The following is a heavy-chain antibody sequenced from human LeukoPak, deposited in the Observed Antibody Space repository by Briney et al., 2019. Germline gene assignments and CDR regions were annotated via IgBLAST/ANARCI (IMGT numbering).Heavy chain of an antibody. CDR3: ARVEEGGIQLLPDNWFDP. CDR2: IYTSGST. V-gene: IGHV4-4*07. J-gene: IGHJ5*02. Sequence: TSETLSLTCTVSGGSISSYYWSWIRQPAGKGLEWIGRIYTSGSTNYNPSLKSRVTMSVDTSKNQFSLKLSSVTAADTAVYYCARVEEGGIQLLPDNWFDPWGQGTLVTVSS. CDR1: GGSISSYY. D-gene: IGHD5-18*01.